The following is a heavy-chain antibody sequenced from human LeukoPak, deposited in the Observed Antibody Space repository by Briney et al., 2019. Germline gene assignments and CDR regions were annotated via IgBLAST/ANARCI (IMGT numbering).Heavy chain of an antibody. CDR1: GASINSGRYY. Sequence: PSETLSLTCTVSGASINSGRYYWGWIRQPPGKGLEWIGNVYSSGSTSYNPSLKSRVTMSVDTSKNQFSLKLSSVTAADTAVYYCARGEGYDFWSGYDLDYWGQGTLVTVSS. CDR3: ARGEGYDFWSGYDLDY. V-gene: IGHV4-39*07. J-gene: IGHJ4*02. CDR2: VYSSGST. D-gene: IGHD3-3*01.